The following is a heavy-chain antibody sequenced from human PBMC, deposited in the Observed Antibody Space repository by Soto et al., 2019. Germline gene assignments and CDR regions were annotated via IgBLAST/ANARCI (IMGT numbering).Heavy chain of an antibody. CDR2: ISSSSSYT. D-gene: IGHD2-15*01. J-gene: IGHJ4*02. CDR3: ARAQVVVAAIFSGYFDY. Sequence: QVQLVESGGGLVKPGGSLRLSCAASGFTFSDYYMSWIRQAPGKGLEWVSYISSSSSYTNYADSVKGRFTISRDNAKNSLYLQMNSLRAEDTAVYYCARAQVVVAAIFSGYFDYWGQGTLVTVSS. CDR1: GFTFSDYY. V-gene: IGHV3-11*06.